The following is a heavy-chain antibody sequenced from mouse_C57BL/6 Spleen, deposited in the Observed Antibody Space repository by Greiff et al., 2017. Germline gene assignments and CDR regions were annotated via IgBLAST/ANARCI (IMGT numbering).Heavy chain of an antibody. J-gene: IGHJ2*01. Sequence: QVQLQQSGAELVRPGTSVKMSCKASGYTFTNYWIGWAKQRPGHGLAWIGDIYPGGGYTNYNEKFKGKATLTADKSSSTAYMQFSSLTSEDSAIYYGARSRDSAGPYYFDYWGQGTTLTVSS. V-gene: IGHV1-63*01. D-gene: IGHD3-2*02. CDR3: ARSRDSAGPYYFDY. CDR2: IYPGGGYT. CDR1: GYTFTNYW.